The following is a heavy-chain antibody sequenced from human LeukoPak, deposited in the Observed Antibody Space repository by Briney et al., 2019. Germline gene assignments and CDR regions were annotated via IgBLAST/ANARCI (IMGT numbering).Heavy chain of an antibody. Sequence: ASVKVSCKASGYTFTGYYMHWVRQAPGQGLEWMGWINPNSGGTNYAQKFQGRVTMTRDTSISTAYMELSRLRSDDTAVYYGARVFPVPAAIPYYYYYMDVWGKGTTVTVSS. J-gene: IGHJ6*03. D-gene: IGHD2-2*01. CDR2: INPNSGGT. V-gene: IGHV1-2*02. CDR3: ARVFPVPAAIPYYYYYMDV. CDR1: GYTFTGYY.